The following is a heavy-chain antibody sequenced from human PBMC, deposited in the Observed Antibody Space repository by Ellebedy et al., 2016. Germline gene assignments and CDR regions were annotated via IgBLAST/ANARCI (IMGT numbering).Heavy chain of an antibody. D-gene: IGHD5-12*01. J-gene: IGHJ5*02. CDR3: ARLHSGYDSGFDP. CDR2: INHSGST. CDR1: GGSISRSTYY. Sequence: SETLSLXXTVSGGSISRSTYYWGWIRQPPGKGLEWIGEINHSGSTNYNPSLKSRVTISVDTSKNQFSLKLSSVTAADTAVYYCARLHSGYDSGFDPWGQGTLVTVSS. V-gene: IGHV4-39*07.